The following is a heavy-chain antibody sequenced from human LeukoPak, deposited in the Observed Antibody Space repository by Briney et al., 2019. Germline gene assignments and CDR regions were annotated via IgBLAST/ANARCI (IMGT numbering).Heavy chain of an antibody. Sequence: ASVKVSCKVSGYTLTELSMHWVRQAPGKGLEWMGGFDPEDGETTYAQKFQGRVTMTEDTSTDTAYMELSSLRSEDTAVYYCATSMTTVTTGWFDPWGQGTLVTVSS. CDR3: ATSMTTVTTGWFDP. CDR1: GYTLTELS. V-gene: IGHV1-24*01. D-gene: IGHD4-17*01. CDR2: FDPEDGET. J-gene: IGHJ5*02.